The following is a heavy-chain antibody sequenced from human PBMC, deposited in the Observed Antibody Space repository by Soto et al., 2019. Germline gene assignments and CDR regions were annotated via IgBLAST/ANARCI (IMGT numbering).Heavy chain of an antibody. CDR2: ISAYNGNT. D-gene: IGHD3-10*01. J-gene: IGHJ6*02. V-gene: IGHV1-18*01. CDR1: GYTFTSYG. Sequence: QVQLVQSGAEVKKPGASVKVSCKASGYTFTSYGISWVRQAPGQGLEWMGWISAYNGNTNYAQKLQGRVTMTTDTSTSTAYMELRSLRSDDTAVYYCARDGFVTMVRGVIGDYCYGMDVWGQGTTVTVSS. CDR3: ARDGFVTMVRGVIGDYCYGMDV.